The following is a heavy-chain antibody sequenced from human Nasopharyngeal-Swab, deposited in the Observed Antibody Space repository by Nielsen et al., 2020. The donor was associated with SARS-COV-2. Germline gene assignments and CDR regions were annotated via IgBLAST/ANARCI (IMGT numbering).Heavy chain of an antibody. CDR1: GFTVSSNY. V-gene: IGHV3-53*01. CDR2: IYSGGST. Sequence: SCAASGFTVSSNYMSWVRQAPGKGLEWVSVIYSGGSTYYADSVKGRFTISRDNSKNTLYLQMNSLRAEDTAVYYCATPVFRDAFDIWGQGTMVTVSS. D-gene: IGHD1-14*01. CDR3: ATPVFRDAFDI. J-gene: IGHJ3*02.